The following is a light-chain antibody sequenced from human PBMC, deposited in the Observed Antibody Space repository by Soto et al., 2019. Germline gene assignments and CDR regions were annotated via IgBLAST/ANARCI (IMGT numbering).Light chain of an antibody. CDR1: SSDVGGYNY. V-gene: IGLV2-14*03. J-gene: IGLJ1*01. CDR3: NSYTSSSTFV. Sequence: QSALAQPASVSGSPGQSITISCAGTSSDVGGYNYVSWYQHHPGKAPKLMIYDVSNRPPGVSNRFPGSKSGNTASLTISGLQAEDEADYYCNSYTSSSTFVFGTGTKLTVL. CDR2: DVS.